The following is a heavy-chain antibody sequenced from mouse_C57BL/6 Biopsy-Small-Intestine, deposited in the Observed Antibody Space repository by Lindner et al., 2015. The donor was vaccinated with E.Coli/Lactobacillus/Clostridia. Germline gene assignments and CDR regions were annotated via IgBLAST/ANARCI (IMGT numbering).Heavy chain of an antibody. Sequence: VQLQESGPELVKPGASVKMSCKASGYTFTTYVIHWVKQKPGQGLEWIGYINPYNDGTNYNEKFKGKATLTSDKSSNTAYMELSSLTSEDSAVYYCARLGMDYWGSRNLSHRLL. CDR3: ARLGMDY. J-gene: IGHJ4*01. CDR2: INPYNDGT. CDR1: GYTFTTYV. D-gene: IGHD3-3*01. V-gene: IGHV1-14*01.